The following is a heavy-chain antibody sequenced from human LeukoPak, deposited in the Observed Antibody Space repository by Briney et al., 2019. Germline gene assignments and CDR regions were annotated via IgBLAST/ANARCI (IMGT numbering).Heavy chain of an antibody. D-gene: IGHD5-12*01. Sequence: GGSLRLSCAASGFTFSNAWMSWVRQAPGKGLEWVGRIKSKTDGGTTDYAAPVKGRFTISRDDSKNTLYLQMNSLKTEDTAVYYCTTDRRGSLRSGLRLGAFDIWGQGTMVTVSS. CDR2: IKSKTDGGTT. J-gene: IGHJ3*02. CDR3: TTDRRGSLRSGLRLGAFDI. CDR1: GFTFSNAW. V-gene: IGHV3-15*01.